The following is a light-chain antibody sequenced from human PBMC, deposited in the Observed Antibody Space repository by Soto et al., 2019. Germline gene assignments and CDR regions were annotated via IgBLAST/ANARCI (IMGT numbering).Light chain of an antibody. CDR3: SSYTSSSTRV. V-gene: IGLV2-14*01. Sequence: QSVLTQPASVSGSPGQSITISCTGTSSDVGGYNYVSWYQQHPGKAPKLMIYDVSNRPSGVSNRFSGSKSGNTASLTISGLHAEDEADYYCSSYTSSSTRVFGTGTKGTV. J-gene: IGLJ1*01. CDR2: DVS. CDR1: SSDVGGYNY.